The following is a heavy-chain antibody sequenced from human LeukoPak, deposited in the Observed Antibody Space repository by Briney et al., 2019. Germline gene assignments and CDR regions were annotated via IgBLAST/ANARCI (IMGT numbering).Heavy chain of an antibody. Sequence: ASVKVSCKASGYTFTSYYMHWVRQAPGQGLEWMGIINPSGGSTSYAQKFQGRVTMTRDTSTSTAYMELSSLRSEDTAVYYCARDPLGHCSSSNCYTRMEFDYWGQGTLVTVSS. V-gene: IGHV1-46*01. J-gene: IGHJ4*02. CDR3: ARDPLGHCSSSNCYTRMEFDY. CDR2: INPSGGST. CDR1: GYTFTSYY. D-gene: IGHD2-2*02.